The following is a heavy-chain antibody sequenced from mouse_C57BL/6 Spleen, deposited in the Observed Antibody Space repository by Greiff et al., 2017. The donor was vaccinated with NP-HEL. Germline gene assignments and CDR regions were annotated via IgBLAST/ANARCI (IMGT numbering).Heavy chain of an antibody. CDR2: IRNKANGYTT. Sequence: EVQVVESGGGLVQPGGSLSLSCAASGFTFTDYYMSWVRQPPGKALEWLGFIRNKANGYTTEYSASVKGRFTISRDNSQSILYLQMNALRAEDRATYYCARVPMDYWGQGTSVTVSS. V-gene: IGHV7-3*01. J-gene: IGHJ4*01. CDR3: ARVPMDY. CDR1: GFTFTDYY.